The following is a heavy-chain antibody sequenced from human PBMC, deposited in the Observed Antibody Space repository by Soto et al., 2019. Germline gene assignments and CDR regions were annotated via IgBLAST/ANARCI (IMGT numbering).Heavy chain of an antibody. CDR2: MNPNSGNT. CDR3: ARWSGRRFDP. CDR1: GYSLTSYD. Sequence: XSVKVSCKASGYSLTSYDSNWVRQATGQGLEWMGWMNPNSGNTGYAQKFQGRVTMTRNTSISTAYMELSSLRSEDTAVYYCARWSGRRFDPWGQGTLVTVSS. J-gene: IGHJ5*02. D-gene: IGHD1-1*01. V-gene: IGHV1-8*01.